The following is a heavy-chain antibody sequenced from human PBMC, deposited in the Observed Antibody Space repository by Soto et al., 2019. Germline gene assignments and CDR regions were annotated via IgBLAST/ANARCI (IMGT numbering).Heavy chain of an antibody. D-gene: IGHD6-13*01. Sequence: GESLKISCKGSGYSFTSYWIGWVRQMPGKGLEWMGIIYPGDSDTRYSPSFQGQVTISADKSISTAYLQWSSLKASDTAMYYCAAPFAGIAAAGIRSDAFDIWGQGTMVTVSS. CDR2: IYPGDSDT. CDR1: GYSFTSYW. V-gene: IGHV5-51*01. J-gene: IGHJ3*02. CDR3: AAPFAGIAAAGIRSDAFDI.